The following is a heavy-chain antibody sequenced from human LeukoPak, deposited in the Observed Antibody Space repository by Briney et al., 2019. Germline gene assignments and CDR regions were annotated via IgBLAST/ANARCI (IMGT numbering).Heavy chain of an antibody. Sequence: DSVKGRFTISRDNAKNSLYLQMNSLRAEDTAVYYCARSAAGKFDYWGQGTLVTVSS. CDR3: ARSAAGKFDY. J-gene: IGHJ4*02. D-gene: IGHD6-13*01. V-gene: IGHV3-7*04.